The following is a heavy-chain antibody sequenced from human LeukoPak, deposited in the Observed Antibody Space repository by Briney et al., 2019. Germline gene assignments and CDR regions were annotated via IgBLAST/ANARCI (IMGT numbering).Heavy chain of an antibody. CDR1: GGSFSGYY. CDR3: ARDVYDFWSGYFPH. V-gene: IGHV4-34*01. Sequence: SETLSLTCAVYGGSFSGYYRSWIRQPPGKGLEWIGEINHSGSTNYNPSLKSRVTISVDTSKNQFSLKLSSVTAADTAVYYCARDVYDFWSGYFPHWGQGTLVTVSS. CDR2: INHSGST. J-gene: IGHJ4*02. D-gene: IGHD3-3*01.